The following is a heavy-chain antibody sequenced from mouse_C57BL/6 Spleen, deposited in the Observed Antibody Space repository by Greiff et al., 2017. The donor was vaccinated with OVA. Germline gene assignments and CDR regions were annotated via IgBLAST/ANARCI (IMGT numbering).Heavy chain of an antibody. J-gene: IGHJ4*01. CDR3: ARRGDDYDEEGYARDY. CDR2: IYPGDGDT. CDR1: GYAFSSYW. D-gene: IGHD2-4*01. V-gene: IGHV1-80*01. Sequence: QVQLQQSGAELVKPGASVKISCKASGYAFSSYWMNWVKQRPGKGLEWIGQIYPGDGDTNYNGKFKGKATLTADKSSSTAYMQLSSLTSEDSAVYFCARRGDDYDEEGYARDYWGQGTSVTVSS.